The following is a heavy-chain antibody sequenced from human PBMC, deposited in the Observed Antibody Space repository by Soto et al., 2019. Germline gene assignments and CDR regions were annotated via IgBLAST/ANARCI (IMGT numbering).Heavy chain of an antibody. V-gene: IGHV1-69*01. J-gene: IGHJ4*02. Sequence: QVQLVQSGAEVKKPGSSLKCSCKASGGTFSSYAISWVRQAPGQGIEWMGGIIPIFVTANYAQKFQGRVTITADESTSTAYMELSSLRSEDTAVYYCAREDRWLYYFDYWGQGTLVTVSS. CDR2: IIPIFVTA. CDR3: AREDRWLYYFDY. CDR1: GGTFSSYA. D-gene: IGHD6-19*01.